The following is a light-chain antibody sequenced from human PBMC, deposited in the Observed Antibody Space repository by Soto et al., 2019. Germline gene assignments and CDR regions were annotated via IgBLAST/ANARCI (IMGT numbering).Light chain of an antibody. CDR2: EVS. Sequence: QSALTQPASVSGSPGQSITISCTGTSSDVGDYNYVSWYQQHPGKAPKLMIYEVSNRPSGVSIRFSGSKSGNTASLTISGLQAEDEADYYCSSYTSSSNVVFGGGTKLTVL. J-gene: IGLJ2*01. CDR3: SSYTSSSNVV. CDR1: SSDVGDYNY. V-gene: IGLV2-14*01.